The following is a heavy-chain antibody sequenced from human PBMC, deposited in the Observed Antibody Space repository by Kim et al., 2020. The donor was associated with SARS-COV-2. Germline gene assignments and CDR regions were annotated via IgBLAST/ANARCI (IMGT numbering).Heavy chain of an antibody. CDR3: ARFKLSIYCSSTSCGSRHYGMDV. Sequence: GGSLRLSCAASGFTFSSYDMHWVRQATGKGLEWVSAIGTAGDTYYPGSVKGRFTISRENAKNSLYLQMNSLRAGDTAVYYCARFKLSIYCSSTSCGSRHYGMDVWGQGTTVTVSS. D-gene: IGHD2-2*01. J-gene: IGHJ6*02. CDR2: IGTAGDT. CDR1: GFTFSSYD. V-gene: IGHV3-13*01.